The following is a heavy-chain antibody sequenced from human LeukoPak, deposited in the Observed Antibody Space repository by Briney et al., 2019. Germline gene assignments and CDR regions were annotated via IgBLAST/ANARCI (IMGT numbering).Heavy chain of an antibody. CDR3: ARSIAAAGKGLWFDP. CDR2: IYHSGST. Sequence: PSGTLSLTCAVSGGXISSSNCWSWVRQPPGKGLEWIGEIYHSGSTNYNPSLKSRVTISVDKSKNQFSLKLSSVTAADTAVYYCARSIAAAGKGLWFDPWGQGTLVTVSS. V-gene: IGHV4-4*02. J-gene: IGHJ5*02. CDR1: GGXISSSNC. D-gene: IGHD6-13*01.